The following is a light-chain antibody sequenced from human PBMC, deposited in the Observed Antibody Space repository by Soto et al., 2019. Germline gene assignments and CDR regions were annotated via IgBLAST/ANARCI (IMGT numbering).Light chain of an antibody. CDR1: QSISSY. CDR2: DAS. Sequence: DIQITQSPSSLSASVGDRVTITCRASQSISSYLNWYQQKPGKAPKLLIYDASSLESGVPSRFSGSGSGTDFTLTISSLQPEEFATYDCQQSYTTPLTCGGGTKVEIK. V-gene: IGKV1-39*01. CDR3: QQSYTTPLT. J-gene: IGKJ4*01.